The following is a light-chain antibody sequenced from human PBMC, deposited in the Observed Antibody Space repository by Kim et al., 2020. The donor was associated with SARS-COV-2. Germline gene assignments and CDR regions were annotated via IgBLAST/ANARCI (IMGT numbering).Light chain of an antibody. CDR2: NAY. CDR3: QQSYIVPPWT. Sequence: SGGDRVNITCRASQNINIYLNWYQQKPGKAPSLLIYNAYSLQSGVPSRFSGSGSGTDFTLTISSLQPEDLASYYCQQSYIVPPWTFGQGTKVDIK. V-gene: IGKV1-39*01. J-gene: IGKJ1*01. CDR1: QNINIY.